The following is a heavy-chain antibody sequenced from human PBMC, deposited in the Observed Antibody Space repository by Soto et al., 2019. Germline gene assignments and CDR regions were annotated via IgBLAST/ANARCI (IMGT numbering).Heavy chain of an antibody. CDR3: ATGTNGTTGWYHP. CDR1: GYTFTDFY. CDR2: INPKTGDT. J-gene: IGHJ5*02. V-gene: IGHV1-2*02. Sequence: QVQLVQSGTEVKKPGASVTVSCKSSGYTFTDFYLHWLRQAPGQGLEWVGWINPKTGDTKSSQKFQGRVSTSSDTSVSTAYIDLTSLPSDDTAMYYCATGTNGTTGWYHPWGQGTRVTVSS. D-gene: IGHD1-1*01.